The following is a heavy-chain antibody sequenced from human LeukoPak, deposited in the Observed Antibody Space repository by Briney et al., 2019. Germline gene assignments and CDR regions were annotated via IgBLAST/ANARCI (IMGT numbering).Heavy chain of an antibody. CDR1: GFTFSSYS. CDR2: ISGGSGVI. Sequence: GGSLRLSCAASGFTFSSYSMNWVRQAPGKGLEWVSHISGGSGVISYADSVKGRFTISRDNSKNTLYLQMNSLRAEDTAVYYCAKNSGSYSRNWAFDYWGQGTLVTVSS. D-gene: IGHD1-26*01. CDR3: AKNSGSYSRNWAFDY. J-gene: IGHJ4*02. V-gene: IGHV3-23*01.